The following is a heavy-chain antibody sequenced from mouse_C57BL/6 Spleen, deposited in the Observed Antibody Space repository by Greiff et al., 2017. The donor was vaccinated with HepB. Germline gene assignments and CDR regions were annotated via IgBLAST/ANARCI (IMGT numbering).Heavy chain of an antibody. D-gene: IGHD1-1*01. J-gene: IGHJ4*01. CDR1: GYTFTSYW. V-gene: IGHV1-64*01. CDR3: ATVVEDYAMDY. CDR2: IHPNSGST. Sequence: VQLQQPGAELVKPGASVKLSCKASGYTFTSYWMHWVKQRPGQGLEWIGMIHPNSGSTNYNEKFKSKATLTVDKSSSTAYMQLSSLTSEDSAVYYCATVVEDYAMDYWGQGTSVTVSS.